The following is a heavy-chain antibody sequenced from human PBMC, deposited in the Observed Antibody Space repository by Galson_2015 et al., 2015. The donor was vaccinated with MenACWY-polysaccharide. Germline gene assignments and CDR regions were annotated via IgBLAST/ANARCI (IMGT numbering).Heavy chain of an antibody. CDR1: GFTFNNYA. Sequence: SLRLSCAASGFTFNNYAMTWVRQAPGKGLEYVSIINHSGTRTFYADSVKGRVTISRDNSKNTLYLQVNSLRAEDTAVYYCAEGDSTQTPIRTRGGYFDLWGRGTLVTVSS. V-gene: IGHV3-23*01. CDR3: AEGDSTQTPIRTRGGYFDL. D-gene: IGHD2-21*02. J-gene: IGHJ2*01. CDR2: INHSGTRT.